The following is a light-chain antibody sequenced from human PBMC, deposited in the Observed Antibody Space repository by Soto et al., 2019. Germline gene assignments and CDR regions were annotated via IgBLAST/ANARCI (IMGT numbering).Light chain of an antibody. CDR1: QSVSSAL. J-gene: IGKJ4*01. Sequence: EIVLTQSPDTLSLSPGERATLSCRASQSVSSALLAWYQQKPGQAPRLLIYRASTRATSIPDRFTGSGSGTDFTLTISRLEPEDFAVYYCQQYESSPLTFGGGNKVEIK. V-gene: IGKV3-20*01. CDR2: RAS. CDR3: QQYESSPLT.